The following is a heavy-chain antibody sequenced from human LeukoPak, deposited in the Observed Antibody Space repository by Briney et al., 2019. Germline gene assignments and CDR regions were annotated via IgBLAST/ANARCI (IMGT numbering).Heavy chain of an antibody. V-gene: IGHV1-2*06. CDR2: INPNSGGT. J-gene: IGHJ4*02. D-gene: IGHD3-3*01. CDR1: GYTFIGYY. Sequence: GASVKVSCKASGYTFIGYYMHWVRQAPGQGLEWMGRINPNSGGTNYAQKFQGRVTMTRDTSISTAYMELSRLRSDDTAVYYCAREEYDFWSGYSYYFDYWGQGTLVTVSS. CDR3: AREEYDFWSGYSYYFDY.